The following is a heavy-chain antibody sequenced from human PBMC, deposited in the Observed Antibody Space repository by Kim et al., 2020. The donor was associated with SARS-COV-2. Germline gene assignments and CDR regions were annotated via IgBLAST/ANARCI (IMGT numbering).Heavy chain of an antibody. Sequence: ASVKVSCKASGYTFTSYAMHWVRQAPGQRLEWMGWINAGNGNTKYSQKFQGRVTITRDTSASTAYMELSSLRSEDTAVYYCARDGGEHYYGSGRRGFFWFDPWGQGTQVTVSP. J-gene: IGHJ5*02. D-gene: IGHD3-10*01. V-gene: IGHV1-3*01. CDR3: ARDGGEHYYGSGRRGFFWFDP. CDR1: GYTFTSYA. CDR2: INAGNGNT.